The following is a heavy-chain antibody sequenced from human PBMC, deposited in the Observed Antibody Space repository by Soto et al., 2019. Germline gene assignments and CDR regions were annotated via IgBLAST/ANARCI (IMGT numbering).Heavy chain of an antibody. CDR1: GGSISSSNW. CDR3: ARDGGRGGLHYYYYYYGMDV. CDR2: IYHSGST. Sequence: PSETLSLTCAVSGGSISSSNWWSWVRQPPGKGLEWIGEIYHSGSTNYNPPLKSRVTISVDKSKNQFSLKLSSVTAADTAVYYCARDGGRGGLHYYYYYYGMDVWGQGTTVTVSS. V-gene: IGHV4-4*02. D-gene: IGHD3-16*01. J-gene: IGHJ6*02.